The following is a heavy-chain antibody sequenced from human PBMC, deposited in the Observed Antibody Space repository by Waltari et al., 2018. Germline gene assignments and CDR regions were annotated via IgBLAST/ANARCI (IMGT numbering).Heavy chain of an antibody. J-gene: IGHJ4*02. Sequence: EVQLVESGGGLVKPGRSLRLSCAASGFTFDDYAMHWVRQAHGKGLEWVSGISWNSGSIGYADSVKGRFTISRDNAKNSLYLQMNSLRAEDTALYYCAKDSTYYYDSSGFIDYWGQGTLVTVSS. CDR1: GFTFDDYA. V-gene: IGHV3-9*01. CDR2: ISWNSGSI. CDR3: AKDSTYYYDSSGFIDY. D-gene: IGHD3-22*01.